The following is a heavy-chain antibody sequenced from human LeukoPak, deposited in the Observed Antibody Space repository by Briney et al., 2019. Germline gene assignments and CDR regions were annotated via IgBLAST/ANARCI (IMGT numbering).Heavy chain of an antibody. J-gene: IGHJ3*02. D-gene: IGHD6-13*01. V-gene: IGHV3-7*01. CDR1: GFSFSGYW. CDR3: ARDYSSTSGKHAFDI. Sequence: PGGSLRLSCAASGFSFSGYWMRWVRQAPGKGLEWVANISPEGSDKYYKDSVKGRFTISRDNAKNSLYLQVNSLRVEDTAVYYCARDYSSTSGKHAFDIWGQGTMVTVSS. CDR2: ISPEGSDK.